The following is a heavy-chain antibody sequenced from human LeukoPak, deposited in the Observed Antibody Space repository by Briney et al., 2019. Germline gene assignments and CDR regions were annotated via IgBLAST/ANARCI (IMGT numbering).Heavy chain of an antibody. CDR1: GGSISSYY. J-gene: IGHJ4*02. CDR3: ARDRCGTCSFDY. D-gene: IGHD2-15*01. V-gene: IGHV4-59*01. Sequence: PSETLSLTCTVSGGSISSYYWSWIRQPPGKGLEWIGYIYYSGSTNYNPSLKSRVTISVDTSKNQFSLKLSSVTAADTAVYYCARDRCGTCSFDYWGQGTLVTVSS. CDR2: IYYSGST.